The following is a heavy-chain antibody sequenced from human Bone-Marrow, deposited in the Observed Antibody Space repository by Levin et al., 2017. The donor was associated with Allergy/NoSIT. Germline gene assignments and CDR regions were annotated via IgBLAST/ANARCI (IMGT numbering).Heavy chain of an antibody. V-gene: IGHV3-21*01. Sequence: PGGSLRLSCAASGFTFSSYSMNWVRQAPGKGLEWVSSISSSSSYIYYADSVKGRFTISRDNAKNSLYLQMNSLRAEDTAVYYCARDQSMVEYSYGIEYWYFDLWGRGTLVTVSS. D-gene: IGHD5-18*01. CDR1: GFTFSSYS. CDR3: ARDQSMVEYSYGIEYWYFDL. CDR2: ISSSSSYI. J-gene: IGHJ2*01.